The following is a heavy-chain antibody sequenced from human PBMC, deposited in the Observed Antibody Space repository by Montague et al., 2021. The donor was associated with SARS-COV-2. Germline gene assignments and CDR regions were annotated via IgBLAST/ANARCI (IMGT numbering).Heavy chain of an antibody. Sequence: SLRLSCAASGFTFSSYAMHWVRQAPGKGLEWVAVISYDGSNKYYADSVKGRFTISRDNSKNTLYLQMNSLRAEDTAVYYCARWAIVVVPAAPSRAFDICGQGTKVTDSS. CDR1: GFTFSSYA. D-gene: IGHD2-2*01. V-gene: IGHV3-30-3*01. J-gene: IGHJ3*02. CDR2: ISYDGSNK. CDR3: ARWAIVVVPAAPSRAFDI.